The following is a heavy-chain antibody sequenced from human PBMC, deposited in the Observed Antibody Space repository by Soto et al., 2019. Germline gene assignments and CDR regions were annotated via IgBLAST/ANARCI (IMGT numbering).Heavy chain of an antibody. D-gene: IGHD2-21*02. J-gene: IGHJ6*02. Sequence: ASVKVSCKASGGTFSSYAISWVRQAPGQGLEWMGGIIPIFGTANYAQKFQGRVTITADKSTGTAYMELSSLRSEDTAVYYCARSGLGGDYVTLRDYYYYGMDVWGQGTTVTVSS. CDR3: ARSGLGGDYVTLRDYYYYGMDV. CDR2: IIPIFGTA. V-gene: IGHV1-69*06. CDR1: GGTFSSYA.